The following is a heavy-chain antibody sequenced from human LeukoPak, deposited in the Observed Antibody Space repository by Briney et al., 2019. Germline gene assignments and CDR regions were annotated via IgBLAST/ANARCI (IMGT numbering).Heavy chain of an antibody. CDR3: AREAAVAGRGIDY. CDR1: GVSISTYY. V-gene: IGHV4-4*07. Sequence: TSSETLSLTCTVSGVSISTYYWTWTRQPAGKGLEWIGRTYNSGNTNYNPSLKSRVTMSVDTSKNQFSLNLTSVTAADTAVYYCAREAAVAGRGIDYWGQGTLVTVSS. CDR2: TYNSGNT. J-gene: IGHJ4*02. D-gene: IGHD6-19*01.